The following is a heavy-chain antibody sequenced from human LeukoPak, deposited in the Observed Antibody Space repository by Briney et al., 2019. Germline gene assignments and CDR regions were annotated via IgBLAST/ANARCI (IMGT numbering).Heavy chain of an antibody. Sequence: GGSLRLSCAASEFSFSTYWMSWVRQAPGKGLEWVTNIKQDGTKKFYVDSVRGRFTISRDNAKKSLYLQMNSLRVEDTAVYFCARDGDYDLNYRSGFDNWGQGTLVTVSS. CDR2: IKQDGTKK. J-gene: IGHJ4*02. V-gene: IGHV3-7*01. CDR3: ARDGDYDLNYRSGFDN. D-gene: IGHD1-7*01. CDR1: EFSFSTYW.